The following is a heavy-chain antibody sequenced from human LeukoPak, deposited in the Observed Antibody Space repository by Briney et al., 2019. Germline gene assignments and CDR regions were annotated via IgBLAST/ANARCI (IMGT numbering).Heavy chain of an antibody. D-gene: IGHD4-23*01. Sequence: SETLSLTCTVSGGSISSSSYYWGWIRQPPGKGLEWIGSIYYSGSTYYNPSLKSRVTISVDTSKNQFSLKLSSVTAADTAVYYCARVRWELRSFDYWGQGTLVTVSS. CDR1: GGSISSSSYY. J-gene: IGHJ4*02. CDR2: IYYSGST. CDR3: ARVRWELRSFDY. V-gene: IGHV4-39*01.